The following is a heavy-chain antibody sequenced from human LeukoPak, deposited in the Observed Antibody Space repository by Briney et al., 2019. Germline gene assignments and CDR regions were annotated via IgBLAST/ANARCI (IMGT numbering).Heavy chain of an antibody. CDR3: ASDGRGRAFDY. V-gene: IGHV1-8*01. CDR2: MNTDSGKT. Sequence: ASVKVSCKAPEYIFTNFYIHWVRQATGQGLEWMGWMNTDSGKTGYAQKFQGRVTMTRNTSTNTAYMEVSSLRSGETAVYYCASDGRGRAFDYWGQGSRVTVSS. J-gene: IGHJ4*02. D-gene: IGHD3-16*01. CDR1: EYIFTNFY.